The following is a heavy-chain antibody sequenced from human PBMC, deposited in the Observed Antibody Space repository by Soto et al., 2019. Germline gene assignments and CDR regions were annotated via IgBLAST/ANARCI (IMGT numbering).Heavy chain of an antibody. J-gene: IGHJ4*02. Sequence: EVQLLESGGGLVQPGGSLRLSCAASGFTFSSYAMSWVRQAPGKGLEWVSAISGSGGSSYYADSVKGRFTISRDNSKNTLYLQMNSLRAEDTAVYYCAKNLDDYGDYAGVDYWGQGTLVTVSS. V-gene: IGHV3-23*01. D-gene: IGHD4-17*01. CDR3: AKNLDDYGDYAGVDY. CDR2: ISGSGGSS. CDR1: GFTFSSYA.